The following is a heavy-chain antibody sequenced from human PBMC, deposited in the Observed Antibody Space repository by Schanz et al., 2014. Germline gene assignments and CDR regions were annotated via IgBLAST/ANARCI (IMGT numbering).Heavy chain of an antibody. CDR3: TRSYYDFSWGSYRFRAFDI. D-gene: IGHD3-16*02. CDR1: GFTLSSYA. CDR2: TNGDGTNA. J-gene: IGHJ3*02. V-gene: IGHV3-30*04. Sequence: QVQLVESGGGVVQPGRSLRLSCAAYGFTLSSYAMHWVRQAPGKGLEWVSCTNGDGTNAKYADSVKGRFTISRDNAKKTLSLQMISLRAEDTAIYFCTRSYYDFSWGSYRFRAFDIWGQGTTVTVSS.